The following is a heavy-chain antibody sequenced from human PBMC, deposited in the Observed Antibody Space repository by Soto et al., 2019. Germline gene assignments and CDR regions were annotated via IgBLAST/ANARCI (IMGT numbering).Heavy chain of an antibody. J-gene: IGHJ5*02. V-gene: IGHV1-2*02. CDR3: AREEGFRITMDRGRWFDP. CDR1: GYTFTGYH. Sequence: QIQLVQSGAEVKKPGASVKVSCRASGYTFTGYHLHWVRQAPGQGLEWMGWVNPISGDTNYAQKFQDRVIMTRDRSITTVHMELSRLRSDDTAVYYCAREEGFRITMDRGRWFDPWGQGTLVTVSS. D-gene: IGHD3-10*01. CDR2: VNPISGDT.